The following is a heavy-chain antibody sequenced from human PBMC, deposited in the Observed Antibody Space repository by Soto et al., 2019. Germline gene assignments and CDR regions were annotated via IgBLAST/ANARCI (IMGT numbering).Heavy chain of an antibody. CDR1: GYTFTSYG. CDR2: ISAYNGNT. J-gene: IGHJ1*01. Sequence: EASVKVSCKASGYTFTSYGISWVRQAPGQGLEWMGWISAYNGNTNYAQKLQGRVTMTTDTSTSTAYMELRSLRSDDTAVYYCAREWGIAVAGTKYFQHWGQGTLVTVSS. CDR3: AREWGIAVAGTKYFQH. D-gene: IGHD6-19*01. V-gene: IGHV1-18*01.